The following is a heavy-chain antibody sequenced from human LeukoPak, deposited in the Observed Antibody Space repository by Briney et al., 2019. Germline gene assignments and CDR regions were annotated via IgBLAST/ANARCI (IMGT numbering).Heavy chain of an antibody. CDR3: ARLPYYGSGSYNRRRWFDP. V-gene: IGHV4-34*01. CDR2: INHSGNT. Sequence: SEPLSLTCAVYGGSVLGYYWSCMRHPPGGGVEWSGEINHSGNTKYTPPLKCRVTISVDRSKPQISLNLSCVTGADRAVYLCARLPYYGSGSYNRRRWFDPWGEETLGTVSS. CDR1: GGSVLGYY. D-gene: IGHD3-10*01. J-gene: IGHJ5*02.